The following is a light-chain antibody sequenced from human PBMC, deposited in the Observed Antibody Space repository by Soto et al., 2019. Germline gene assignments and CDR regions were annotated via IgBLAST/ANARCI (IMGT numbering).Light chain of an antibody. Sequence: QSVLTQPASVCGSPGQSITISCTGTSSDVGGYNYVAWYQQHPGKAPKLLISEVTDRPSGVSNRFSGSKSGNTASLTISGLQADDEADYYCSSYTSSSTYVFGPGTKVTVL. CDR3: SSYTSSSTYV. CDR2: EVT. J-gene: IGLJ1*01. V-gene: IGLV2-14*01. CDR1: SSDVGGYNY.